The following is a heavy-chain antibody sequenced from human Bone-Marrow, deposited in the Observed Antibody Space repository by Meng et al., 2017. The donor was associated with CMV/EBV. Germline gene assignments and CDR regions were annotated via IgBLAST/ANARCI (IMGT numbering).Heavy chain of an antibody. CDR2: ISTYTGDR. CDR3: ARIPLGWVMDV. Sequence: ASVKVSCKASGYTFTSYGITWVRQAPGQGLEWMGWISTYTGDRNYEQKLQGRVTMTTDTSTSKAYMELRSLRSDDTAVYYCARIPLGWVMDVWGQGTTVSVSS. J-gene: IGHJ6*02. D-gene: IGHD7-27*01. V-gene: IGHV1-18*01. CDR1: GYTFTSYG.